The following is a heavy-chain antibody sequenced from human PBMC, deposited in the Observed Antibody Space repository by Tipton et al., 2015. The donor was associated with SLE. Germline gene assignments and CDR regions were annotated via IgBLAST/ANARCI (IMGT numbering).Heavy chain of an antibody. Sequence: SLRLSCTASGFTFSSYSMNWVRQAPGKGLEWVSSISASGTYIYYADSVKGRFTISRDNSKNTLYLQMNSLRAEDTAVYYCARAEGDYWGQGTLVTVSS. CDR2: ISASGTYI. CDR1: GFTFSSYS. CDR3: ARAEGDY. J-gene: IGHJ4*02. V-gene: IGHV3-21*01.